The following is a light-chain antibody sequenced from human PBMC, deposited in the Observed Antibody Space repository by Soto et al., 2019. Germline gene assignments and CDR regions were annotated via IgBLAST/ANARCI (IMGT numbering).Light chain of an antibody. CDR3: SSYTSSSTLI. CDR1: GSDVGGYNY. J-gene: IGLJ2*01. Sequence: QSALTQPASVSGSPGQSITISCTGTGSDVGGYNYVSWYQQHPGKAPKLMIYDVSNRPSGVSNRFSGSKSGNTASLTISGLQAEDKADYYCSSYTSSSTLIFGGGTKLTVL. CDR2: DVS. V-gene: IGLV2-14*01.